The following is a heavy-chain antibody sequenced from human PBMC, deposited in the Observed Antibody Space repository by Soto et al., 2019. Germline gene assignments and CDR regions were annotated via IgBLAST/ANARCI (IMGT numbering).Heavy chain of an antibody. V-gene: IGHV1-2*02. D-gene: IGHD5-18*01. CDR2: MNPKSGGA. CDR1: GYTFTDYY. CDR3: TRENIENSDGLYDAFDI. J-gene: IGHJ3*02. Sequence: ASVKVSCKTSGYTFTDYYTHWVRQAPGQGLEWMGWMNPKSGGAYSAQKFQGRVTLTRDTSIGTAYIEVNSLTSDDTAVYFCTRENIENSDGLYDAFDIWGQGTTVTVSS.